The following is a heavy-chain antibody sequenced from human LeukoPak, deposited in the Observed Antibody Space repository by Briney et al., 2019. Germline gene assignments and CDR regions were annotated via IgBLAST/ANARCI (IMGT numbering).Heavy chain of an antibody. CDR3: ARGRLVGATTVDY. J-gene: IGHJ4*02. CDR1: GFTFSSYN. Sequence: GGSLRLSCAASGFTFSSYNMNWVRQAPGKGLEWVSCISSSSSHIFYAGSVQGRFTISRDNAKNSLYLQMNSLRAEDTAVYYCARGRLVGATTVDYWGQGTLVTVSS. CDR2: ISSSSSHI. V-gene: IGHV3-21*01. D-gene: IGHD1-26*01.